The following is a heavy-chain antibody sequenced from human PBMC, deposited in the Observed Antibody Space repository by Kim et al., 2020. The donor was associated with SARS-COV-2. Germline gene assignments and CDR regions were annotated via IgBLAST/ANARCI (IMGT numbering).Heavy chain of an antibody. D-gene: IGHD4-17*01. Sequence: ADSVKGRITISRDNTKNTLDLQMNSLRAEDTAVYYCARDVYGDYGTYYFDYWGQGTLVTVSS. V-gene: IGHV3-53*01. CDR3: ARDVYGDYGTYYFDY. J-gene: IGHJ4*02.